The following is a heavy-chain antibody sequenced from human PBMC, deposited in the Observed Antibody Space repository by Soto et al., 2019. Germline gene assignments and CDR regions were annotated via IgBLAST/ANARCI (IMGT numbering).Heavy chain of an antibody. CDR2: ISSSSSYI. CDR3: AREVSKYSGYDFDY. J-gene: IGHJ4*02. Sequence: VQLVESGGGVVQPGRSLRLSCAASGFTFSSYSMNWVRQAPGKGLEWVSSISSSSSYIYYADSVKGRFTISRDNAKNSLYLQMNSLRAEDTAVYYCAREVSKYSGYDFDYWGQGTLVTVSS. D-gene: IGHD5-12*01. V-gene: IGHV3-21*01. CDR1: GFTFSSYS.